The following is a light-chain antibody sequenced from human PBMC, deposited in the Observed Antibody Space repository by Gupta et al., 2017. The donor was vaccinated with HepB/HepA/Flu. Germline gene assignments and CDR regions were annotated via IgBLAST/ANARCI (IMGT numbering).Light chain of an antibody. J-gene: IGLJ3*02. CDR3: VLYMGSGIWV. CDR2: NTN. Sequence: QTVVTQEPSFSVSPGGTVTLTCGQAPRTLIYNTNTRSSGVPDRVSGSILGNKAALTITGAQADDESDYYCVLYMGSGIWVFGGGTKLTVL. V-gene: IGLV8-61*01.